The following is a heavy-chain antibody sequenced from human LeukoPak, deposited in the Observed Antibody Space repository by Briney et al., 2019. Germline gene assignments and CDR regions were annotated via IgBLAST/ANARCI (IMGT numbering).Heavy chain of an antibody. CDR2: ISAYNGNT. Sequence: GASVKVSCKASGGTFSSYAISWVRQALGQGLEWMGWISAYNGNTNYAQKLQGRVTMTTDTSTSTAYMELRSLRSDDTAVYYCARDHEDVYGSGSYKLWGQGTLVTVSS. V-gene: IGHV1-18*01. D-gene: IGHD3-10*01. CDR3: ARDHEDVYGSGSYKL. CDR1: GGTFSSYA. J-gene: IGHJ4*02.